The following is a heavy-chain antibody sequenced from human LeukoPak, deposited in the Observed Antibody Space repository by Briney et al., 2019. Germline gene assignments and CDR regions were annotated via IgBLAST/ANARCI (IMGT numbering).Heavy chain of an antibody. CDR1: GFTFSSYA. CDR2: ISGSGGST. D-gene: IGHD3-3*01. J-gene: IGHJ5*02. CDR3: AKDSDFWSGYWVGNWFDP. Sequence: PGGSLRLSCAASGFTFSSYAMSWVRQAPGKGLEWVSAISGSGGSTYYADSVKGRFAISRDNSKSTLYLQMNSLRAEDTAVYYCAKDSDFWSGYWVGNWFDPWGQGTLVTVSS. V-gene: IGHV3-23*01.